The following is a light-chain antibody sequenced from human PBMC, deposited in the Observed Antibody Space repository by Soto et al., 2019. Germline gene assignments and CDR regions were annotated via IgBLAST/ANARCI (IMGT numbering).Light chain of an antibody. V-gene: IGKV3-15*01. J-gene: IGKJ1*01. CDR1: QSVSSN. CDR2: GAS. Sequence: EIVMTKSPATLSVSPGERATLSCRASQSVSSNLAWYQQKPGQAPRLLIYGASTRATDIPARFTGSGSGTEFTLTISSLQSDDLGVYYCQQYDGWPETFGQGTKVDI. CDR3: QQYDGWPET.